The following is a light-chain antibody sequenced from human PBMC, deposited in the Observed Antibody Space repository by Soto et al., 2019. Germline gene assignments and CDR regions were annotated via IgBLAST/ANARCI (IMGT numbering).Light chain of an antibody. CDR2: EVS. Sequence: QSALTQPASVSGSLGQSITISCTGTSSDVGNYNYVSWYQHYPGKAPKLMIYEVSKRPSGVPDRFSGSKSGNTASLTISGLQTEDEAVYYCCSYAGSYTGIFGGGTKLTVL. CDR1: SSDVGNYNY. J-gene: IGLJ2*01. V-gene: IGLV2-11*01. CDR3: CSYAGSYTGI.